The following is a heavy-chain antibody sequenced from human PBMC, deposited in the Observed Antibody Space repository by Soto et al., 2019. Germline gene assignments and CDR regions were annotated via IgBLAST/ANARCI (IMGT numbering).Heavy chain of an antibody. D-gene: IGHD2-8*02. V-gene: IGHV3-48*03. Sequence: EVQLVQSGGGLGQPGGSLRLSCVASGFSFSNFETNWVRQAPGKGLEWISYISSSSSSIYYADFVEGRFTVSRDNAKSSLYLQMNSLRVEDTGTYYCARASYCTAGSCYSDSWGQGNLVTVSS. CDR3: ARASYCTAGSCYSDS. CDR1: GFSFSNFE. J-gene: IGHJ4*02. CDR2: ISSSSSSI.